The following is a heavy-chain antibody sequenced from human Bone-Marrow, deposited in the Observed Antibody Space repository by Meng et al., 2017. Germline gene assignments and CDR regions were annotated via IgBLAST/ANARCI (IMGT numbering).Heavy chain of an antibody. V-gene: IGHV7-4-1*02. CDR1: GYPFTSYA. D-gene: IGHD6-19*01. CDR2: INTNTGNP. J-gene: IGHJ4*02. Sequence: VEVLELGLELKNPGASVKASSKSSGYPFTSYAMNWVRQAPGQGLEWMGWINTNTGNPTYAQGFTGRFVFSLDTSVSTAYLQISSLKAEDTAVYYCARDKWQWLVPDSGEAFDYWGQGTLVTVSS. CDR3: ARDKWQWLVPDSGEAFDY.